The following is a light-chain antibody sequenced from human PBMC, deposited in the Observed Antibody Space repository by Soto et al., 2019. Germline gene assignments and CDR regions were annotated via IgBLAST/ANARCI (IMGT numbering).Light chain of an antibody. V-gene: IGLV1-40*01. Sequence: QSVLTQPPSVSGAPGQSVTISCTGSSSNIGAGHDVHWYQQLPGTAPKLLIYGNNNRPSGVPDRFSGSNSGTSASLAITGLQAEDEADYDCQSYDSSLSGVLFGGGTKLTVL. CDR2: GNN. CDR1: SSNIGAGHD. J-gene: IGLJ3*02. CDR3: QSYDSSLSGVL.